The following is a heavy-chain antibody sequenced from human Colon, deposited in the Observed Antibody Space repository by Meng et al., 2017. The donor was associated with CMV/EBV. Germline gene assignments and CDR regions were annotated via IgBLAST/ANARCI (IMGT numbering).Heavy chain of an antibody. CDR3: VTGRPRPRWLDPYWGGY. D-gene: IGHD6-19*01. J-gene: IGHJ4*02. CDR2: FDPEAGET. Sequence: VQLVQSGAEVKKPGASIKVSCKVSGYTLTLLAMHWVRQAPGKGLEWMGGFDPEAGETIYAQKFQGRVTMTEDTSTDTAYMELSSLRSEDTAVYYCVTGRPRPRWLDPYWGGYWGQGTLVTVSS. CDR1: GYTLTLLA. V-gene: IGHV1-24*01.